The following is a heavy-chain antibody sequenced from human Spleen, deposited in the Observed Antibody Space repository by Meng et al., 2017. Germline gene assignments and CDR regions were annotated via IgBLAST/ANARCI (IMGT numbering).Heavy chain of an antibody. D-gene: IGHD2-2*01. Sequence: SVKVSCKALGGIFSNYVIGWVRQAPGQGLEWMGGINAVFGTTNYAQKFHNRVTITSDESTSTVYMELTRLTSEDTAVYFCARKAGNCISTTCYSLDYWGQGTQVTVSS. J-gene: IGHJ4*02. CDR1: GGIFSNYV. CDR3: ARKAGNCISTTCYSLDY. V-gene: IGHV1-69*13. CDR2: INAVFGTT.